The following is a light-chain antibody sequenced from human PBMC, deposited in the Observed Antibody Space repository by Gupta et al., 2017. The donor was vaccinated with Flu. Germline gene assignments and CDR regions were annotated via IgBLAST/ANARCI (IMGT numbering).Light chain of an antibody. V-gene: IGKV3-11*01. CDR3: QQRSFWPWT. J-gene: IGKJ1*01. CDR2: DAS. Sequence: ATLYRSLGARAALCCRFSQSVSSFLIWYQKKPGQAPRLLIYDASNRATGIPARFSGSGSGTDFTRTISRREPEDFALYYCQQRSFWPWTFGQGTKVEIK. CDR1: QSVSSF.